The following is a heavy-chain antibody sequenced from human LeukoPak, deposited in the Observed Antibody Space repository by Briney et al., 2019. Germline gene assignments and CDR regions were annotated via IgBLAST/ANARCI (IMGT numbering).Heavy chain of an antibody. Sequence: GGSLRLSCAASGFTFSSYAMHWGRQAPGKGLEWVALISYDGSNKYYADSVMGRFTISRDNSKNTLYLQMNSLRAEDTAVYYCARARYSSSSTDYYYYYMDVWGKGTTVTVSS. V-gene: IGHV3-30*04. CDR2: ISYDGSNK. CDR1: GFTFSSYA. CDR3: ARARYSSSSTDYYYYYMDV. D-gene: IGHD6-6*01. J-gene: IGHJ6*03.